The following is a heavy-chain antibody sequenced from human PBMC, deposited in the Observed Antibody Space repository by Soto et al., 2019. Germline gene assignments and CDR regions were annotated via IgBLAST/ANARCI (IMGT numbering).Heavy chain of an antibody. Sequence: ETLSLTCTVSGGSISTYYWSWIRQPPGKGLEWIGYIYYSGSTNYNPSLKSRVTMSVDTSKNQFSLRLTSVTASDTAVYYCARGRPWELYDYWGQGTLVTVSS. CDR2: IYYSGST. CDR1: GGSISTYY. J-gene: IGHJ4*02. CDR3: ARGRPWELYDY. D-gene: IGHD1-26*01. V-gene: IGHV4-59*01.